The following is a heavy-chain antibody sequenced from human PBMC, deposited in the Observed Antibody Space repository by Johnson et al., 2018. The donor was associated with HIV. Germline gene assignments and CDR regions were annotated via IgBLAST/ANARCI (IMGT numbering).Heavy chain of an antibody. Sequence: VQLVESGGGLVQPGRSLRLSCAASGFTFDDYGMSWVRQAPGKGLEWVSGINWNGGSTGYADSVKGRFTISRDSAKNSLYLQMNSLRLEDTALYYCAKDLTWEMQDAFDLWGQGTMVTVSS. J-gene: IGHJ3*01. V-gene: IGHV3-9*01. D-gene: IGHD1-26*01. CDR3: AKDLTWEMQDAFDL. CDR1: GFTFDDYG. CDR2: INWNGGST.